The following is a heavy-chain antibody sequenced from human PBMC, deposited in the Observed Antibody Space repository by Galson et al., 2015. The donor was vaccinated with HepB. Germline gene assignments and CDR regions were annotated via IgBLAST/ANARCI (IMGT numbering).Heavy chain of an antibody. V-gene: IGHV3-23*01. J-gene: IGHJ4*02. CDR1: GFTFGQDG. CDR2: ISGSGDYI. D-gene: IGHD6-13*01. CDR3: ATDLKGSSSWSWAFDD. Sequence: SLRLSCAASGFTFGQDGMSWVRQAPGKGLEWVSVISGSGDYINYADSVRGRFTISRDNSRSTLYLHMNSLRAEDTAVYYCATDLKGSSSWSWAFDDWGQGTLVTVSS.